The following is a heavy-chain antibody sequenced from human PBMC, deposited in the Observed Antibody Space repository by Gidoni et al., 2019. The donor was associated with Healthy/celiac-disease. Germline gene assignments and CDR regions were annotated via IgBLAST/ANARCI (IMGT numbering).Heavy chain of an antibody. Sequence: GGFDPEDGETIYAQKFQGRVTMTEDTSTDTAYMELSSLRSEDTAVYYCATPYYYGSGNPRGQYGMDVWGQGTTVTVSS. CDR3: ATPYYYGSGNPRGQYGMDV. V-gene: IGHV1-24*01. D-gene: IGHD3-10*01. CDR2: FDPEDGET. J-gene: IGHJ6*02.